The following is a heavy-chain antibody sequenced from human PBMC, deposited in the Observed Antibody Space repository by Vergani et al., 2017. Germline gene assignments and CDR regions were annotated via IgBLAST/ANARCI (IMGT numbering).Heavy chain of an antibody. CDR3: ARDGEQRVNNYYYYYMDV. J-gene: IGHJ6*03. V-gene: IGHV3-11*06. D-gene: IGHD6-6*01. Sequence: QVQLVESGGGLVKPGGSLRLSCAASGFTFSDYYMSWIRQPPGKGLEWVSYISSSSSYTNYADSVKGRFTISRDNAKNSLYLQMNSLRAEDTAVYYCARDGEQRVNNYYYYYMDVWGKGTTVTVSS. CDR1: GFTFSDYY. CDR2: ISSSSSYT.